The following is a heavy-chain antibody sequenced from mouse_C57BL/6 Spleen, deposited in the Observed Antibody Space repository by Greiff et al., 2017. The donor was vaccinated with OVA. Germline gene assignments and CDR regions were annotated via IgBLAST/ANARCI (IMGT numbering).Heavy chain of an antibody. D-gene: IGHD2-4*01. Sequence: QVQLKQPGAELVRPGSSVKLSCKASGYTFTSYWMHWVKQRPIQGLEWIGNIDPSDSETHYNQKFKDKATLTVDKSSSTAYMQLSSLTSEDSAVYYCARRLPGYAMDYWGQGTSVTVSS. J-gene: IGHJ4*01. CDR3: ARRLPGYAMDY. V-gene: IGHV1-52*01. CDR1: GYTFTSYW. CDR2: IDPSDSET.